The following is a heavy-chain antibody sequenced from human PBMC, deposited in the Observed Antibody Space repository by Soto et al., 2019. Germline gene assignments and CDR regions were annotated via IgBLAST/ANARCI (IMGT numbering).Heavy chain of an antibody. Sequence: PGGSLRLSCAASGFTFSTYAMHWVRQAPGKGLEWVAVISYDGSNKYYADSVKGRFTISRDNSKNTLYLQMNSLRSEDTAVYYCARVPSYYYDSSGLAPTYYWGQGTLVTVSS. D-gene: IGHD3-22*01. CDR2: ISYDGSNK. V-gene: IGHV3-30-3*01. CDR1: GFTFSTYA. J-gene: IGHJ4*02. CDR3: ARVPSYYYDSSGLAPTYY.